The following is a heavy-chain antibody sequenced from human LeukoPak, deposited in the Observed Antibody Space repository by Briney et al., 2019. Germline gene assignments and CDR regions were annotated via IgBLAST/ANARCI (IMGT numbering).Heavy chain of an antibody. J-gene: IGHJ5*02. V-gene: IGHV1-8*01. CDR3: ARDGRGWDYYYDSSCYYDNWFDP. CDR1: GYTFTSYD. D-gene: IGHD3-22*01. CDR2: MNPNSGNT. Sequence: ASVKVSCKASGYTFTSYDINWVRPATGQGLEWMGWMNPNSGNTGYAQKFQGRVTMTRNTSISTAYMELSSLRSEDTAVYYCARDGRGWDYYYDSSCYYDNWFDPWGQGTLVTVSS.